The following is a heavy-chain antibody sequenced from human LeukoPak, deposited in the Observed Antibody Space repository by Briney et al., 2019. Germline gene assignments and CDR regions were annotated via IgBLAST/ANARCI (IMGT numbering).Heavy chain of an antibody. J-gene: IGHJ5*02. CDR1: GYTFTSFG. CDR2: ISAYNGNT. Sequence: ASVSVSCTASGYTFTSFGISCVPQAPGQGLEWMGWISAYNGNTNYAQKLQGRVTMTTDTSTSTAYMELRSLRSDDTAVYYCARGSRELLGSFAKEAGFDPWGQGTLVTVSS. CDR3: ARGSRELLGSFAKEAGFDP. V-gene: IGHV1-18*01. D-gene: IGHD1-26*01.